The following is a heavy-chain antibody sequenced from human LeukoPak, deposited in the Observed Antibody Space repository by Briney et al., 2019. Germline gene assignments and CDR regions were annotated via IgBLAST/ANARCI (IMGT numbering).Heavy chain of an antibody. D-gene: IGHD3-3*01. J-gene: IGHJ5*02. CDR1: GGSFSGYY. Sequence: SETLSLTCAVYGGSFSGYYRSWIRQPPGKGLEWIGEINHSGSTNYNPSLKSRVTISVDTSKNQFSLKLSSVTAADTAVYYCAREIITIFGVVIKSEGWFDPWGQGTLVTVSS. V-gene: IGHV4-34*01. CDR3: AREIITIFGVVIKSEGWFDP. CDR2: INHSGST.